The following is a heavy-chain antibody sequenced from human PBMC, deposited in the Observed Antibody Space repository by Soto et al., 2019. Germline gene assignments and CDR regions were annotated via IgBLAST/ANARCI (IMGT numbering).Heavy chain of an antibody. V-gene: IGHV1-69*01. J-gene: IGHJ6*02. CDR1: GGTFNTYT. CDR3: ASLNNWSSGDGRIDV. D-gene: IGHD1-20*01. Sequence: QVQLVQSGAEVNTPGSSVKVSCKASGGTFNTYTISWVRQVPGQGLEWMGGIMPLYAKPTYAQTFQGRLMIAADEHTNTVYMELSSLRSEDTALYYCASLNNWSSGDGRIDVWGRGTAVSVSS. CDR2: IMPLYAKP.